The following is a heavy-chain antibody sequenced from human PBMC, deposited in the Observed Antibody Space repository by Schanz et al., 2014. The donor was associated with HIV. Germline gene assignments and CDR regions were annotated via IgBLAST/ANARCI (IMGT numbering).Heavy chain of an antibody. Sequence: EVQLLESGGGLVQPGESLRLSCAVSGFRFSSHAMTWVRQAPGKGLEWVSGISISGETTYYADSVKGRFTISRDNSKNTLYLQMNSLRVEDTAVYYCTTRRVLGVNLDVWGQGTTVTVSS. D-gene: IGHD3-3*01. CDR1: GFRFSSHA. J-gene: IGHJ6*02. CDR2: ISISGETT. CDR3: TTRRVLGVNLDV. V-gene: IGHV3-23*01.